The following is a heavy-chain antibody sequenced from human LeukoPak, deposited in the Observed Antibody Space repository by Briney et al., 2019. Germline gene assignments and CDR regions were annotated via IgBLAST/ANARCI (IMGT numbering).Heavy chain of an antibody. Sequence: GGSLRLSCSASGFTFSSYNMNWVRQAPGKGLEWVSFITSSSSTIYYADSVRGRFTVSRDNAKNSLYLQMNSLRDEDTAVYYWARDLSGGYYQSDYLGQGTLVTVTS. CDR3: ARDLSGGYYQSDY. D-gene: IGHD1-26*01. CDR1: GFTFSSYN. J-gene: IGHJ4*02. V-gene: IGHV3-48*02. CDR2: ITSSSSTI.